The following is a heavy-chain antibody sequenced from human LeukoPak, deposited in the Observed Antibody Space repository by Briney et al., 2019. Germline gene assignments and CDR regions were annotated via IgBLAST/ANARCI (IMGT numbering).Heavy chain of an antibody. D-gene: IGHD3-16*01. CDR1: GGSISSYY. J-gene: IGHJ4*02. Sequence: SETLSLTCTVSGGSISSYYWSWIRQPPGKGLEWIGYIYYSGSTNYNPSLKSRVTISVDTSKNQFSLKLNSVTTADTAVYYCTRGAGWLIDYWGQGILVTVSS. V-gene: IGHV4-59*01. CDR3: TRGAGWLIDY. CDR2: IYYSGST.